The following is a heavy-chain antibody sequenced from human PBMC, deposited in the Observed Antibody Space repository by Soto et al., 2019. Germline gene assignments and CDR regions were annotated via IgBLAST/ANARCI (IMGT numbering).Heavy chain of an antibody. CDR3: ANSSPVPEGYMAFDI. J-gene: IGHJ3*02. V-gene: IGHV3-64*04. D-gene: IGHD3-16*02. Sequence: GGSLRLSCAASGFTLSGYAMDWVRQAPGKGLEYVSGISGNGVGTYYANSVQGRFTISRDNSKNTLYLQMNSLRAEDTAVYYCANSSPVPEGYMAFDIWGQGTMVTVSS. CDR1: GFTLSGYA. CDR2: ISGNGVGT.